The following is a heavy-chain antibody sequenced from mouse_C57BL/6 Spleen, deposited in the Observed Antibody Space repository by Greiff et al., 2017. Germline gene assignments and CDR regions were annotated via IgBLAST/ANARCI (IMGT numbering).Heavy chain of an antibody. Sequence: LVESGAELVRPGASVQLSCTASGFNIKDDYMHWVKQRPEQGLEWIGWIDPENGDTEYASKFQGKGTITADTSSNTAYLQLSSLTVEDTAVYCCSTLGGYDGRDYYAMDYGGQGTSVTVSS. J-gene: IGHJ4*01. CDR1: GFNIKDDY. V-gene: IGHV14-4*01. CDR2: IDPENGDT. CDR3: STLGGYDGRDYYAMDY. D-gene: IGHD2-2*01.